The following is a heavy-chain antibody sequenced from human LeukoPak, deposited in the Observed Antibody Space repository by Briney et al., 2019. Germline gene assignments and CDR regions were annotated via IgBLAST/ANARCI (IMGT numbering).Heavy chain of an antibody. V-gene: IGHV4-61*02. J-gene: IGHJ4*02. D-gene: IGHD1-26*01. CDR1: GCSTSSGSYD. CDR2: IYISGST. CDR3: ARYTGSYFDY. Sequence: PSQTLSLTCTVSGCSTSSGSYDWSWIRQPAGKGLEWIGRIYISGSTNYNPSLKSRVTISVDRSKNQFSLQLSSVTAADTAVYYCARYTGSYFDYWGQGTLVTVSS.